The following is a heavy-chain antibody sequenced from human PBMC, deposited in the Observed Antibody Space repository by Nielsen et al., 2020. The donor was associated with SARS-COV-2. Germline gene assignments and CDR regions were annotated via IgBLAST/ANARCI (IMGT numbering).Heavy chain of an antibody. CDR3: ARVDGTPFNWFDP. CDR2: IYPGDSDT. V-gene: IGHV5-51*01. D-gene: IGHD6-19*01. Sequence: GESLKISCKASGYSFISYWIGWVRQMPGKGLEWMGIIYPGDSDTRYSPSFQGQVTLSADKSISTAFLQWTSLKASDTAMYYCARVDGTPFNWFDPWGQGTLVTVSA. CDR1: GYSFISYW. J-gene: IGHJ5*02.